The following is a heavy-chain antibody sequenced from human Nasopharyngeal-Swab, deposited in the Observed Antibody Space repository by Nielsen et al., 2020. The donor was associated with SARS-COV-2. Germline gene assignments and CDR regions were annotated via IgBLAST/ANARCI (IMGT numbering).Heavy chain of an antibody. V-gene: IGHV3-30*03. J-gene: IGHJ4*02. D-gene: IGHD4-17*01. CDR3: ATTVTTLSGY. CDR2: ISYDGSNK. Sequence: VHQMPGKGLEWVAVISYDGSNKYYADSVKGRFTISRDNSKNTLYLQMNSLRAEDTAVYYCATTVTTLSGYWGQGTLVTVSS.